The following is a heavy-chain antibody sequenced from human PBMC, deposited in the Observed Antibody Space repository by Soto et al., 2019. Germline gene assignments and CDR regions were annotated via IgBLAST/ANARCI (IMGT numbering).Heavy chain of an antibody. CDR2: MNAKSGDT. Sequence: GASVKVSCKASGYTFSDFDINWLRQASGQGPEWMGWMNAKSGDTFFAQRFQGKFNMTWDASLSTAYMEVGSLTSDDTAMYYCARGNPFNYAGFDVWGQGTTVTVSS. D-gene: IGHD3-16*01. CDR3: ARGNPFNYAGFDV. V-gene: IGHV1-8*01. CDR1: GYTFSDFD. J-gene: IGHJ6*02.